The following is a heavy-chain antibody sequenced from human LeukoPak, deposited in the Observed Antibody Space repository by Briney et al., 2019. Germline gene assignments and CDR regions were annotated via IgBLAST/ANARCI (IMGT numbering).Heavy chain of an antibody. CDR3: ARASYMVRGVMPYYYYYMDV. D-gene: IGHD3-10*01. CDR1: GFTFSSYW. J-gene: IGHJ6*03. V-gene: IGHV3-7*01. Sequence: GGSLRLSCAASGFTFSSYWMSWVRQAPGKGLEWVANIKQDGSEKYYVDSVKGRFTISRDNAKNSLYLQMNSLRAEDTAVYYCARASYMVRGVMPYYYYYMDVWGKGTTVTISS. CDR2: IKQDGSEK.